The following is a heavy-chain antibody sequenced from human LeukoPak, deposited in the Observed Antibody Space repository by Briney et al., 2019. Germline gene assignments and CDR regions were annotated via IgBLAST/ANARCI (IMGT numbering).Heavy chain of an antibody. J-gene: IGHJ6*03. CDR3: ARSYDHTGSHFYYYMDV. D-gene: IGHD3-22*01. CDR1: GFTFNSYT. V-gene: IGHV3-48*01. CDR2: ISSGSDTI. Sequence: GGSLRLSCAASGFTFNSYTMNWVRQAPGQGLEWVSFISSGSDTIYYADSVKGRFTISRDNAKNSLSLQMNSLNAEDTAVYFCARSYDHTGSHFYYYMDVWGKGTTVTVSS.